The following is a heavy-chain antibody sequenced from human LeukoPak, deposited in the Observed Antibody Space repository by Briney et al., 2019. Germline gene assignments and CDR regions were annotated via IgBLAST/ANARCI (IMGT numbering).Heavy chain of an antibody. V-gene: IGHV4-31*03. J-gene: IGHJ5*02. CDR2: IYYTGST. CDR3: ARGRYCSGGSCTPGYNWFDP. Sequence: SETLSLTCTVSGASIISGGYYWSWIRQHPGKGLEWIGYIYYTGSTYYNPSLKNRLTISIDTSKSQFSLKLTSVTAADTAVYYCARGRYCSGGSCTPGYNWFDPWGQGTLVTVSS. CDR1: GASIISGGYY. D-gene: IGHD2-15*01.